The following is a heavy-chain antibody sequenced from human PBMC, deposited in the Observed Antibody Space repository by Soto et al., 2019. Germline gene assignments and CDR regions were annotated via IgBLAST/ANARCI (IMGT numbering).Heavy chain of an antibody. Sequence: QVQLVQSGAEVKKPGASVKVSCKASGYTFTSYGISWVRQAPGQGLEWMGWISAYNGNTNYAQKLQGRVTMTTDTSTSTAYMELRSLRSDDTAVYYCARDWTPNEQWPSTPPLEWGQGTLVTVSS. D-gene: IGHD6-19*01. J-gene: IGHJ4*02. CDR3: ARDWTPNEQWPSTPPLE. V-gene: IGHV1-18*01. CDR1: GYTFTSYG. CDR2: ISAYNGNT.